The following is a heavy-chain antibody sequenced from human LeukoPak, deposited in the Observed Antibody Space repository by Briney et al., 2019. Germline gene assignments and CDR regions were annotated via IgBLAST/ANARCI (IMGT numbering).Heavy chain of an antibody. CDR2: INHSGST. Sequence: SETLSLTCAVYGGSFSGYYWSWIRQPPGKGLEWIGEINHSGSTNYNPSLKSRVTISVDTSKNQFSLKLSSVTAADTAVYYCAREARTYYYDSSGSGFDPWGQGTLVTVSS. J-gene: IGHJ5*02. CDR3: AREARTYYYDSSGSGFDP. V-gene: IGHV4-34*01. D-gene: IGHD3-22*01. CDR1: GGSFSGYY.